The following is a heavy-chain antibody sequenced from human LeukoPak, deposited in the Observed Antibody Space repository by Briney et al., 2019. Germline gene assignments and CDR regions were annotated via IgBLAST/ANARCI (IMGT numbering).Heavy chain of an antibody. J-gene: IGHJ4*02. D-gene: IGHD3-16*02. V-gene: IGHV4-59*01. Sequence: PSETLSLTCTFSGGSINTYCWSWIRQPPGQGLDWIGYYYNGNTNYNPSLKSRLTFSIDVSNSKFSLNLTSVTAAATAVYFCAGSIYSDQGTFDCRGQGIPVSV. CDR2: YYNGNT. CDR3: AGSIYSDQGTFDC. CDR1: GGSINTYC.